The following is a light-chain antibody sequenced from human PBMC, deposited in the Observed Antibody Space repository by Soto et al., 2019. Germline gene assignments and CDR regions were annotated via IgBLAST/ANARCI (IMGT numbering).Light chain of an antibody. Sequence: QSALTQPASVSGSPGQSITISCTGTSSDVGSYNLVSWYQQHPGKAPKLMIYEVNKRPSGVSNRFSGSKSGNTASLTISGLQAEDEADYYCCSDAGSSSVFGPGTKLTVL. CDR2: EVN. J-gene: IGLJ1*01. CDR3: CSDAGSSSV. V-gene: IGLV2-23*02. CDR1: SSDVGSYNL.